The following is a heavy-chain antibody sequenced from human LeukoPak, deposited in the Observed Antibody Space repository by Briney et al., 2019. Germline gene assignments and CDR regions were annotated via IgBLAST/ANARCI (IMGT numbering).Heavy chain of an antibody. CDR2: IYTSGST. J-gene: IGHJ6*03. CDR1: GGSISSGSYY. Sequence: SQTLSLTCTVSGGSISSGSYYWSWIRQPAGKGLEWIGRIYTSGSTNYNPSLKSRVTISVDTSKNQFSLKLSSVTAADTAVYYCARDGSTTLYYYYMDVWGKGTTVTVSS. CDR3: ARDGSTTLYYYYMDV. V-gene: IGHV4-61*02. D-gene: IGHD2-15*01.